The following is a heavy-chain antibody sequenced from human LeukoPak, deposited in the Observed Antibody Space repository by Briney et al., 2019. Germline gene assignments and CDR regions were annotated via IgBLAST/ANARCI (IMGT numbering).Heavy chain of an antibody. CDR2: MSDSGQT. CDR3: ARITGYFDSGGSYYWGFFDY. J-gene: IGHJ4*02. V-gene: IGHV4-59*01. D-gene: IGHD3-22*01. CDR1: GVSMTNDR. Sequence: SETLSLTCSVSGVSMTNDRWTWIRQAPGKGLEWIGYMSDSGQTNYNPSLRSRATVSVDTSKSQCSLRLTSVTTADTAVYYCARITGYFDSGGSYYWGFFDYWGQGSLVTVSS.